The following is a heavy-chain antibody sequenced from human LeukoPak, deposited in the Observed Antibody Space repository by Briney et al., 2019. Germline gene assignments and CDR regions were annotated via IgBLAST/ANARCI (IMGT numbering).Heavy chain of an antibody. CDR3: AKARQWGSRRYFDY. CDR2: ISGSGGST. CDR1: GFTFSSYA. D-gene: IGHD3-16*01. Sequence: PGGSLRLSCAASGFTFSSYAMSWVRQAPGKGLEWASAISGSGGSTYYADSVKGRFTISRDNSKNTLYLQMNSLRAEDTAVYYCAKARQWGSRRYFDYWGQGTLVTVSS. V-gene: IGHV3-23*01. J-gene: IGHJ4*02.